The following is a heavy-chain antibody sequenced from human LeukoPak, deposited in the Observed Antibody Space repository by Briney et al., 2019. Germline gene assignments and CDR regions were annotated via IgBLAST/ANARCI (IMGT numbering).Heavy chain of an antibody. CDR2: TYYRSKWYN. CDR3: ARDRVVVVPAALWYYGMDV. J-gene: IGHJ6*02. V-gene: IGHV6-1*01. D-gene: IGHD2-2*01. CDR1: GDSVSSNSAA. Sequence: SQTPSLTCAISGDSVSSNSAAWNWIRQSPSRGLEWLGRTYYRSKWYNDYAVSVKSRITINPDTSKNQFSLQLNSVTPEDTAVYYCARDRVVVVPAALWYYGMDVWGQGTTVTVSS.